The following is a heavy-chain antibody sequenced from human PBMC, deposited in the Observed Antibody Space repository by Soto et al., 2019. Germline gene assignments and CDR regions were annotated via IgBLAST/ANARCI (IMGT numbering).Heavy chain of an antibody. Sequence: EVQLLESGGGLLQPGGSLRLSCAVSGFTFSNYVMSWVRQAPGKGLEWVSATSGSGDTTYYADSVKGRFTISRDNSKNTLYVQMNSLRAEDTAVYYCAKDLGYDGSGIEIWGQGTLVTVSP. CDR3: AKDLGYDGSGIEI. J-gene: IGHJ4*02. CDR1: GFTFSNYV. D-gene: IGHD3-10*01. CDR2: TSGSGDTT. V-gene: IGHV3-23*01.